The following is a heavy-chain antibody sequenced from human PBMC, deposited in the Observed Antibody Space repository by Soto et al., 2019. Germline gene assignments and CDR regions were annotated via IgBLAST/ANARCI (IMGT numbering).Heavy chain of an antibody. V-gene: IGHV3-30-3*01. CDR3: AREHSYCSGGSCWGRPFDY. D-gene: IGHD2-15*01. CDR1: GFTFSSYA. J-gene: IGHJ4*02. Sequence: QVQLVESGGGVVQPGRPLRLSCAASGFTFSSYAMHWVRQAPGKGLEWVAVISYDGSNKYYADSVKGRFTISRDNSKNTLYLQMNSLRAEDTAVYYCAREHSYCSGGSCWGRPFDYWGQGTLVTVSS. CDR2: ISYDGSNK.